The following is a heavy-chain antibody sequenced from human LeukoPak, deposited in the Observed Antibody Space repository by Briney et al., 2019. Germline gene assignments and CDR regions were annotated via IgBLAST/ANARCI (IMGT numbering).Heavy chain of an antibody. CDR3: AKVRRFGELLGFDD. CDR2: IKQDGSEK. Sequence: GGSLRLSRAASGFTFSSYWMSWVRQAPGKGLEWVANIKQDGSEKYYADSVEGRFTISRDNSENTLYLHMNSLRVEDTAVYYCAKVRRFGELLGFDDWGQGTLVTVSS. J-gene: IGHJ4*02. V-gene: IGHV3-7*01. D-gene: IGHD3-10*01. CDR1: GFTFSSYW.